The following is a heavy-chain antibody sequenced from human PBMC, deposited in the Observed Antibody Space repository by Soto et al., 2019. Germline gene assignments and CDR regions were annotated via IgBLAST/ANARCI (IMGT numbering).Heavy chain of an antibody. D-gene: IGHD3-16*02. CDR1: GFTFGDYA. J-gene: IGHJ4*02. V-gene: IGHV3-49*03. Sequence: PGGSLRLSCTASGFTFGDYAMSWFRQAPGKGLEWVGFIRSKAYGGTTEYAASVKGRFTISRDDSKSIAYLQMNSPKTEDTAVYYCTRESMITFGGVIATKDYWGQGTLVTVLL. CDR2: IRSKAYGGTT. CDR3: TRESMITFGGVIATKDY.